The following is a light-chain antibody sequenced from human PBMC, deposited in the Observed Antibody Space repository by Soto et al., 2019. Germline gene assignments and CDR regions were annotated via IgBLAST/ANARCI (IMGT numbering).Light chain of an antibody. CDR3: QQANSFPPT. V-gene: IGKV1-12*01. CDR1: QGINNW. J-gene: IGKJ4*01. Sequence: DIQMTQSPSSVSASIGDRVTITCRASQGINNWLAWYQQTPGKAPKLLIYATSTLQSGVPSRFSGSGSGTEFTLTISSLQPEDFATYYCQQANSFPPTVGGGTKVEIK. CDR2: ATS.